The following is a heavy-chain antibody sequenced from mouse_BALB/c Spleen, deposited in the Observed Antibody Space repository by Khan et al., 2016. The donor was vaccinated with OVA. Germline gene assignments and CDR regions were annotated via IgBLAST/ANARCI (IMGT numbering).Heavy chain of an antibody. D-gene: IGHD1-2*01. CDR2: ISPGSGDT. V-gene: IGHV1-77*01. CDR3: ASSNYVGYTFAY. Sequence: QVQLQQSGAELARPGASVKLSCKASGYTFTDYYINWVKQRTGQGLEWIGEISPGSGDTYYNEKFKGKATLTADKSSNTAYMQLSSLTSEASAVYYCASSNYVGYTFAYGGQGTLVTVSA. CDR1: GYTFTDYY. J-gene: IGHJ3*01.